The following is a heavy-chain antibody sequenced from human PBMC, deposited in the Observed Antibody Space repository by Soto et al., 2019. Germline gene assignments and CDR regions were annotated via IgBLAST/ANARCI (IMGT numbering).Heavy chain of an antibody. CDR1: GFRFYNYG. CDR3: ARDGVFSNNFNRYFDY. D-gene: IGHD1-1*01. V-gene: IGHV3-33*01. CDR2: TWYDGTNI. Sequence: QVQLVESGGGVVQPGGSLRISCVASGFRFYNYGMHWVRQAPGKGLEWVAVTWYDGTNIYYSDCVKGRFSISRDNSKNTLYLQMDSLRVYDTAVYYCARDGVFSNNFNRYFDYWGQGTLVTVSS. J-gene: IGHJ4*02.